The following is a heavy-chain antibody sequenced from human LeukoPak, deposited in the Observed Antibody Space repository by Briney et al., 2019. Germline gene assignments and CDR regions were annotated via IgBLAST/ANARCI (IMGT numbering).Heavy chain of an antibody. CDR1: GGSISSYY. V-gene: IGHV4-59*08. CDR2: IYYSGST. D-gene: IGHD5-18*01. Sequence: SETLSLTCTVSGGSISSYYWSWIRQPPGEGLEWIGYIYYSGSTNYNPSLKSRVTISVDTSKNQFSLKLSSVTAADTAVYYCATRGYSYGYIFDYWGQGTLVTVSS. CDR3: ATRGYSYGYIFDY. J-gene: IGHJ4*02.